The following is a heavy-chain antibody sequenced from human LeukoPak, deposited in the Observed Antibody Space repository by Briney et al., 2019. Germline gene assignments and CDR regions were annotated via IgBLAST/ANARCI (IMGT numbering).Heavy chain of an antibody. CDR1: GYSISSGYY. V-gene: IGHV4-38-2*02. D-gene: IGHD3-3*01. CDR2: IYHSGST. J-gene: IGHJ5*02. Sequence: SETLSLTCTVSGYSISSGYYWGWIRQPPGKGLEWIGSIYHSGSTYYNPSLKSRVTISVDTSKNQFSLKLSSVTAADTAVYYCARGSNDFWSGYYNWFDPWGQGTLVTVSS. CDR3: ARGSNDFWSGYYNWFDP.